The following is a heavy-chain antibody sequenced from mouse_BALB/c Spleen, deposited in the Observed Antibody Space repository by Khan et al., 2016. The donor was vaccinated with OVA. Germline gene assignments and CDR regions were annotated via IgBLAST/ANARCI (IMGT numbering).Heavy chain of an antibody. J-gene: IGHJ3*01. CDR2: ISSGADYT. V-gene: IGHV5-6*01. CDR3: ASHLTGSFAY. CDR1: GFTFSAYS. D-gene: IGHD4-1*01. Sequence: EVELVESGGDLVKPGGSLKLSCAASGFTFSAYSMSWVRQTPDKRLEWVATISSGADYTYYPDGVQGRFTISRDNATHTLYLQMSSLKSEDTAMYYCASHLTGSFAYWGQGTLVTVSA.